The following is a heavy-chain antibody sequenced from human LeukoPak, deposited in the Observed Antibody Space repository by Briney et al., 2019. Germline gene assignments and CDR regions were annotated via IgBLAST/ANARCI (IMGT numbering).Heavy chain of an antibody. J-gene: IGHJ3*02. D-gene: IGHD2-2*01. Sequence: GSSVKVSCKASGGTFSSYAISWVRQAPGQGLEWMGGIIPIFGTANYAQKFQGRVTITTDESTSTAYMELSSLRSEDTAVYYCARGDIVVVPAAIMSRAFDIWGQGTMVTVSS. CDR1: GGTFSSYA. V-gene: IGHV1-69*05. CDR2: IIPIFGTA. CDR3: ARGDIVVVPAAIMSRAFDI.